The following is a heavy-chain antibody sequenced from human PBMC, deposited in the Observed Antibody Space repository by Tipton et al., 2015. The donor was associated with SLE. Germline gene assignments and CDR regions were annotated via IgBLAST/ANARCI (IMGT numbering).Heavy chain of an antibody. Sequence: LRLSCAVYGGSFSGYYWSWIRQPPGKGLEWIGEINHSGSTNYNPSLKSRVTISVDTSKNQFSLKLSSVTAADTAVYYCARRASIRLRGWFDPWGQGTLVTVSS. CDR3: ARRASIRLRGWFDP. J-gene: IGHJ5*02. V-gene: IGHV4-34*01. D-gene: IGHD2-21*01. CDR2: INHSGST. CDR1: GGSFSGYY.